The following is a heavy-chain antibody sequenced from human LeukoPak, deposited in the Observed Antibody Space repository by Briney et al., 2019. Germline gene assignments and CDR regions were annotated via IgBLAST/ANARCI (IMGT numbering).Heavy chain of an antibody. CDR1: GFTFSNYG. J-gene: IGHJ3*02. V-gene: IGHV3-30*02. CDR3: SKDRYSTISAGGTLDI. D-gene: IGHD6-13*01. Sequence: GGSLRLSCAASGFTFSNYGMHWVRQAPGKGLEWVAFIRYDGSNKYYADSVKGRFTISRDNSKNPLYLQMNSLRAEDTAVYYCSKDRYSTISAGGTLDIWGQGTMLTLSS. CDR2: IRYDGSNK.